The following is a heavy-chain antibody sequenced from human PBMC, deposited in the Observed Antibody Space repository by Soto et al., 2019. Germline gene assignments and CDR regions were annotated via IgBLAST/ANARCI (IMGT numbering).Heavy chain of an antibody. CDR1: GYTLTELS. J-gene: IGHJ6*02. D-gene: IGHD3-16*02. CDR3: ATATSYYDYVWGSYRKNRYYYYGMDV. Sequence: ASVKVSCKVSGYTLTELSMHWVRQAPGKGLEWMGGFDPEDGETIYAQKFQGRVTMTEDTSTDTAYMELSSLRSEDTAVYYCATATSYYDYVWGSYRKNRYYYYGMDVWGQGTTVTVSS. CDR2: FDPEDGET. V-gene: IGHV1-24*01.